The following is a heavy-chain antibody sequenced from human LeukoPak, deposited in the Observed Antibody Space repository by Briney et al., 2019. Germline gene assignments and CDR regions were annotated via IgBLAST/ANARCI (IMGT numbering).Heavy chain of an antibody. V-gene: IGHV4-59*01. CDR1: GASISSYY. D-gene: IGHD3-16*01. J-gene: IGHJ3*01. CDR3: ARVFWGQLHAFDF. CDR2: IYYSGSA. Sequence: PSETLSLTCTVSGASISSYYWSWIRQPPGKGLEWIGYIYYSGSADYNPSLKSRVTISIDTSKNQFSLNLSSVSAADTAVYYCARVFWGQLHAFDFWGQGTIVTVSS.